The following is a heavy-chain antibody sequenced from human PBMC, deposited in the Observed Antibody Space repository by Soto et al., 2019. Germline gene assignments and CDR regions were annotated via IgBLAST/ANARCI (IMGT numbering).Heavy chain of an antibody. V-gene: IGHV4-39*07. Sequence: ASETLSLTCTVSGGSISSSSYYWGWIRQPPGKGLEWIGSIYYSGSTYYNLSLKSRVTISVDTSKNQFSLKLSSVTAADTAVYYCARQQWLVLNAFDICGQGTMVTV. CDR1: GGSISSSSYY. CDR2: IYYSGST. D-gene: IGHD6-19*01. CDR3: ARQQWLVLNAFDI. J-gene: IGHJ3*02.